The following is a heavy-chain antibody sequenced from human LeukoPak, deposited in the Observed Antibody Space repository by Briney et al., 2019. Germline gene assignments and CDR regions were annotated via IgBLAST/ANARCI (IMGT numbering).Heavy chain of an antibody. CDR3: ARLVPEATSRDFDY. CDR2: INFSGRT. CDR1: VGSISGSSYS. Sequence: SETLSLTCTVSVGSISGSSYSWGWIRQPPGKGLEWIGNINFSGRTYYNPSLKSRVTISVDTSKNQFSLKLNSVTAADTAIYHCARLVPEATSRDFDYWGQGALVTVSA. D-gene: IGHD5-24*01. V-gene: IGHV4-39*01. J-gene: IGHJ4*02.